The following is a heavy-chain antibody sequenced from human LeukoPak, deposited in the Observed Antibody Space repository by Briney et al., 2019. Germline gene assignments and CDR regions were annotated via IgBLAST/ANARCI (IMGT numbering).Heavy chain of an antibody. CDR2: ISYDGGNK. Sequence: PGGSLRLSCAASGFTFSSYPMHWVRQAPGKGLEWVAVISYDGGNKYYADPVRGRFTISRDKSKNTLYLQMNSLRAEDTAVYYCARDLYDSSGYLHLDYWGQGTLVTVSS. CDR3: ARDLYDSSGYLHLDY. CDR1: GFTFSSYP. V-gene: IGHV3-30-3*01. D-gene: IGHD3-22*01. J-gene: IGHJ4*02.